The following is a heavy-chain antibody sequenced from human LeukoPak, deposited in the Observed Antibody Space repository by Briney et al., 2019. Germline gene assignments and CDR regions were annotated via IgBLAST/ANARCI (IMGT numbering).Heavy chain of an antibody. D-gene: IGHD6-13*01. J-gene: IGHJ4*02. Sequence: GASVKVSCKASGYTFTGYYMHWVRQAPGQGLEWMGWINPNSGGTNYAQKFQGRVTMTRDTSISTAYMELSRLRSDDTAVYYCAREKTYSSLTKKTPPGITQPECCFDYWGQGTLVTVSS. CDR3: AREKTYSSLTKKTPPGITQPECCFDY. CDR2: INPNSGGT. V-gene: IGHV1-2*02. CDR1: GYTFTGYY.